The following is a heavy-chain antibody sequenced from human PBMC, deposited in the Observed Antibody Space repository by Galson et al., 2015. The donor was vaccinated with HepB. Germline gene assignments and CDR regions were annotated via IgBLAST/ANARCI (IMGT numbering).Heavy chain of an antibody. CDR2: ISGSGIST. V-gene: IGHV3-23*01. D-gene: IGHD6-19*01. Sequence: SLRLSCAASGFSFSNYAMTWVRQVPGKGLEWVSVISGSGISTYYADSVKGRFTVSRDNSKNTLYLQMNDLRADDTAIYYCAKSPTSGWLEGWLDPWGQGTLVTVSS. J-gene: IGHJ5*02. CDR1: GFSFSNYA. CDR3: AKSPTSGWLEGWLDP.